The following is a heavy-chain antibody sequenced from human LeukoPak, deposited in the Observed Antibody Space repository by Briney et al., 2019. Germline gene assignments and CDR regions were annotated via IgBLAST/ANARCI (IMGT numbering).Heavy chain of an antibody. CDR2: MNPNSGNT. D-gene: IGHD3-3*01. Sequence: ASVKVSCKASGYTFTSYDINWVRQATGQGLEWMGWMNPNSGNTGYAQKFQGRVTMTRNTSISTAYMELSSLRSEDTAVYYCGVGSDFWYYMDVWGKGTTVTVSS. J-gene: IGHJ6*03. CDR3: GVGSDFWYYMDV. CDR1: GYTFTSYD. V-gene: IGHV1-8*01.